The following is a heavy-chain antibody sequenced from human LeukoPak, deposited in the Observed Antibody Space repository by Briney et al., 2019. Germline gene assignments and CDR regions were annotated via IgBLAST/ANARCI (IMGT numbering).Heavy chain of an antibody. D-gene: IGHD5-18*01. CDR1: GFTFSSYG. J-gene: IGHJ4*02. Sequence: GRSLRLSCAASGFTFSSYGMHWVRQAPGKGLEWVSVIWYDGTNKYYADSVKGRFTISRDNSKNTLYLQMNSLRAEDTAVYYCAKVAYSYGRSSYYFDYWGQGTLVTVSS. CDR3: AKVAYSYGRSSYYFDY. CDR2: IWYDGTNK. V-gene: IGHV3-33*06.